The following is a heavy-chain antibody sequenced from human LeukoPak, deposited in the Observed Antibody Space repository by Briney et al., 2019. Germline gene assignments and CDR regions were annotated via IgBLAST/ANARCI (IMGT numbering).Heavy chain of an antibody. CDR1: GFTFSTYG. J-gene: IGHJ4*02. CDR3: TGNYYGSGSYADFDY. Sequence: GGSLRLSCAASGFTFSTYGMNWVRQAPGKGLEWVSCITSSSSSIYYADSVKGRFTISRDNAKNSLYLQMDSLKTEDTAVYYCTGNYYGSGSYADFDYWGQGTLVTVSS. CDR2: ITSSSSSI. V-gene: IGHV3-48*01. D-gene: IGHD3-10*01.